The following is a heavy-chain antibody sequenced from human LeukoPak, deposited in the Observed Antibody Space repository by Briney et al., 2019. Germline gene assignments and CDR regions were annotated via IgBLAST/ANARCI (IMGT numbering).Heavy chain of an antibody. Sequence: GGSLRLSCAASGFTFSSYEMSWVRQAPGKGLEWVSYISSSGSTIYYADSVKGRFTISRDNAKNSLYLQMNSLRAEDTAVYYCAREGYSDRGYFDYWGQGTLVTVSS. D-gene: IGHD2-15*01. J-gene: IGHJ4*02. CDR3: AREGYSDRGYFDY. CDR1: GFTFSSYE. V-gene: IGHV3-48*03. CDR2: ISSSGSTI.